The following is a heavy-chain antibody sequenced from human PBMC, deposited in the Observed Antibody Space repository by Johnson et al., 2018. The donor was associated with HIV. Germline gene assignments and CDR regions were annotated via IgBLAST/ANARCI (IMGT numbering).Heavy chain of an antibody. CDR2: ISKDGSSA. CDR1: GFTFDDYA. V-gene: IGHV3-30*04. Sequence: QVQLVESGGGLVQPGRSLRLSCAASGFTFDDYAMHWVRQAPGKGLEWVAVISKDGSSAYYADSVKGRFTISRDNSKNTLFLEMNSLRVEDTAVYYCARDGKVGATPRRAFDIWGQGTMVTVSS. J-gene: IGHJ3*02. D-gene: IGHD1-26*01. CDR3: ARDGKVGATPRRAFDI.